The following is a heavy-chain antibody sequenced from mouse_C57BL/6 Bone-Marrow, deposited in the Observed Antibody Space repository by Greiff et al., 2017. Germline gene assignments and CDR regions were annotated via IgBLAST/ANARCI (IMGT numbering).Heavy chain of an antibody. D-gene: IGHD6-1*01. CDR2: IDPSDSYT. V-gene: IGHV1-50*01. CDR1: GYTFTSYW. J-gene: IGHJ3*01. CDR3: ARGKLARFSY. Sequence: VKLQQPGAELVKPGASVKLSCKASGYTFTSYWMQWVKQRPGQGLEWIGEIDPSDSYTNYNQKFKGKATLNVDTSSSTAYMQLSSLTSEDSAVYYCARGKLARFSYWGQGTLVTVSA.